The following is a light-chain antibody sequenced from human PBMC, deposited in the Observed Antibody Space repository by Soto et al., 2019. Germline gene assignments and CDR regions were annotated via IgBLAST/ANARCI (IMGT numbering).Light chain of an antibody. J-gene: IGKJ4*01. CDR1: QTGSTS. Sequence: PGATATLSFKDSQTGSTSLSWDQQKPGQPPRLLIYGETFRATGIPDRFSGSGARKVFTLTINRLEPEYFAEYCCQWSGGSCSFGGGTKVE. V-gene: IGKV3-20*01. CDR3: QWSGGSCS. CDR2: GET.